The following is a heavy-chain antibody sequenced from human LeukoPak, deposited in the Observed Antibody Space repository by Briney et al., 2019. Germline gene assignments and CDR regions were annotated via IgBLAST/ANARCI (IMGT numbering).Heavy chain of an antibody. CDR2: MNPNSGNT. CDR1: GYTFTSYD. V-gene: IGHV1-8*01. Sequence: ASVKVSCKASGYTFTSYDINWVRQATGQGLEWMGWMNPNSGNTGYAQKFQGRVTMTRNTSISTAYMELRSPRTEDTAVYYCARAAGLWSIYDAFDIWGQGTMVTVSS. CDR3: ARAAGLWSIYDAFDI. D-gene: IGHD5-18*01. J-gene: IGHJ3*02.